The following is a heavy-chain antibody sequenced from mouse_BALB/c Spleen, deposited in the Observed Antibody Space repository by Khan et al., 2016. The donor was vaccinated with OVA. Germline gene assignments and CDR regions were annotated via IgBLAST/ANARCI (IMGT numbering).Heavy chain of an antibody. CDR1: GFNIKDYY. J-gene: IGHJ3*01. V-gene: IGHV14-1*02. CDR3: ARSGYFAWFAY. CDR2: IDPENGET. Sequence: VRLQQSGAELVRPGALVKLSCKASGFNIKDYYMHWVKQRPEQGLEWIGWIDPENGETVYDPKFQGKANITADTSSNTAYLQRSSLTSEDTAVYYCARSGYFAWFAYWGQGTLVTVSA.